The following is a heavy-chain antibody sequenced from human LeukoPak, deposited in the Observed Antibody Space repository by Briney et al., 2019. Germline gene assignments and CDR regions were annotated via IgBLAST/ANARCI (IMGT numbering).Heavy chain of an antibody. CDR1: GFTFSSYS. CDR3: ARDPWIQLSPYYYYYYGMDV. Sequence: QPGGSLRLSCGASGFTFSSYSMNWVRQAPGKGLEWVSYIGSSSSTIYYADSVKGRFTISRDNAKNSLYLQMNSLRDEDTAVYYCARDPWIQLSPYYYYYYGMDVWGQGTTVTVSS. D-gene: IGHD5-18*01. CDR2: IGSSSSTI. V-gene: IGHV3-48*02. J-gene: IGHJ6*02.